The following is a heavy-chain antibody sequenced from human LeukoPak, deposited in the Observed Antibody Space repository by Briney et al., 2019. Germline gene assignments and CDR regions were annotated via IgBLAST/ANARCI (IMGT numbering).Heavy chain of an antibody. D-gene: IGHD4-11*01. CDR3: ARGGLVSTTVDWFDP. CDR1: GGSIGSTNYY. Sequence: SETLSLTCTVSGGSIGSTNYYWGWIRQPPGKGLEWIGSIYYSGSTYYNSSLKSRVTISVDTSKNQFSLKLSSVTAADTAVYYCARGGLVSTTVDWFDPWGQGTLVTVSS. CDR2: IYYSGST. V-gene: IGHV4-39*07. J-gene: IGHJ5*02.